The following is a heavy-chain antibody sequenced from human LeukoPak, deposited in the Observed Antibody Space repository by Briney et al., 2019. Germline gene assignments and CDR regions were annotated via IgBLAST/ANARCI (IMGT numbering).Heavy chain of an antibody. CDR1: GGPLSAYN. Sequence: ASETLSLTCTVSGGPLSAYNWTWIRQPPGKGLEWIGYIYDNGNTNYNPSLTSRVTISVDTSKNQFSLKLSSVTAADTAVYYCATGETGSTLGGYWGQGTLVTVSS. D-gene: IGHD1-1*01. V-gene: IGHV4-59*03. J-gene: IGHJ4*02. CDR2: IYDNGNT. CDR3: ATGETGSTLGGY.